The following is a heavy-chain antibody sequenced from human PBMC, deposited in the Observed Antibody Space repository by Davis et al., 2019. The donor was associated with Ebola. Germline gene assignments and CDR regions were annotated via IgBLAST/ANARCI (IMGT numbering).Heavy chain of an antibody. CDR2: ISSDGTKK. Sequence: PGGSLRLSCAASGFRFRSYGMNWVRKAPGKGLEWVAVISSDGTKKYYADFVRGRFTITRDESKSTLDLQMNSLRAEDTAVYYCAKDFGSSGRYSLSVGREPFDNWGQGTLVTVSS. J-gene: IGHJ4*02. D-gene: IGHD1-26*01. CDR1: GFRFRSYG. V-gene: IGHV3-30*18. CDR3: AKDFGSSGRYSLSVGREPFDN.